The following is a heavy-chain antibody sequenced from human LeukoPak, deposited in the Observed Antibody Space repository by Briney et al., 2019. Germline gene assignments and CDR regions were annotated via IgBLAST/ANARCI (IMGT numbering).Heavy chain of an antibody. CDR2: IFYSGST. V-gene: IGHV4-59*12. CDR3: AKSNGYGLIDI. CDR1: GGSISSYY. J-gene: IGHJ3*02. Sequence: PSETLSLTCTVSGGSISSYYWSWIRQPPGKGLEWIGYIFYSGSTYYSPSLKSRVTISLDTSRNQFSLKLNSVTAADTAVYYCAKSNGYGLIDIWGQGTMVTVSS. D-gene: IGHD3-22*01.